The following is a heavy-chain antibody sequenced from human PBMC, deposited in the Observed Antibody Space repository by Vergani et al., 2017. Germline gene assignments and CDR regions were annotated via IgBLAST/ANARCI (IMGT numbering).Heavy chain of an antibody. D-gene: IGHD2-21*02. Sequence: EVQLLASGGGLVQPGGSLRLSCAASGFTFSSYAMSWVRQAPGKGLEWVSGISGSAGSTYYADSVKGRFTISRDNSKNTVYVQMKSLRADDTAVYYCAKGLVMVVTKTPFDYWGQGTLVTVSS. J-gene: IGHJ4*02. CDR3: AKGLVMVVTKTPFDY. V-gene: IGHV3-23*01. CDR1: GFTFSSYA. CDR2: ISGSAGST.